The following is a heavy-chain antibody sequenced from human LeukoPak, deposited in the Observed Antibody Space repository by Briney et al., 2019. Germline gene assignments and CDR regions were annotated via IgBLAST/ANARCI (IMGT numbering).Heavy chain of an antibody. Sequence: PGGSLRLSCAASGFTASSNYISWVRQAPGKGVEWVSVIYSSGNSYYADSVKGRFTISRDNSKDTLYLQMNSLRAEDTAVYYCARELVFSSSPNECWGEGTLVTVSS. CDR3: ARELVFSSSPNEC. D-gene: IGHD6-6*01. CDR1: GFTASSNY. CDR2: IYSSGNS. V-gene: IGHV3-66*01. J-gene: IGHJ4*02.